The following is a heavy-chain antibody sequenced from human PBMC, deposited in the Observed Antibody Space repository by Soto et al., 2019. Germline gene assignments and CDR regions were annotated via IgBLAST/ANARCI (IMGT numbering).Heavy chain of an antibody. CDR2: IFYTGTT. D-gene: IGHD3-16*02. CDR3: ARHGSF. V-gene: IGHV4-39*01. Sequence: QMQLQESGPGLVKPSETLSLTCTVSNGSISTTSYNWGCIRQSPGKGLEWIGTIFYTGTTSYNPSLKSRVTITVDTSNNQFSLKLASVTAADTVVYYCARHGSFWGQGILVVVSS. CDR1: NGSISTTSYN. J-gene: IGHJ4*02.